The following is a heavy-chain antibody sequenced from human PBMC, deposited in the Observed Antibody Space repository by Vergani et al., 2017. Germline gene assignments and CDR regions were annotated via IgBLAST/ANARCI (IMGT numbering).Heavy chain of an antibody. D-gene: IGHD3-16*01. CDR3: ASGKYYSDSTSHFRGRYFDV. Sequence: QMQLQESGPGLVKASETLSLTCTVSGDSIISRSYYLGWIRQPPGKGLEWIGSIYNSGNGDSSSSLKSRVTISADTSKNQFSLRLTSVTAADTAVYYCASGKYYSDSTSHFRGRYFDVWAVAPWSLSPQ. V-gene: IGHV4-39*01. J-gene: IGHJ2*01. CDR1: GDSIISRSYY. CDR2: IYNSGNG.